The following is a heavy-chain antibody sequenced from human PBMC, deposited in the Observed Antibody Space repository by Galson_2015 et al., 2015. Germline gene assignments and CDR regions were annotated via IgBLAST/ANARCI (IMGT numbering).Heavy chain of an antibody. J-gene: IGHJ6*03. V-gene: IGHV3-48*02. Sequence: SLRLSCAASGFTFSSYSMNWVRQAPGKGLEWVSYISSSSSTIYYADSVKGRFTISRDNAKNSLYLQMNSLRDENTAVYYCARAELYYDFWSGYHSYMDVWGKGTTVTVSS. CDR2: ISSSSSTI. CDR1: GFTFSSYS. CDR3: ARAELYYDFWSGYHSYMDV. D-gene: IGHD3-3*01.